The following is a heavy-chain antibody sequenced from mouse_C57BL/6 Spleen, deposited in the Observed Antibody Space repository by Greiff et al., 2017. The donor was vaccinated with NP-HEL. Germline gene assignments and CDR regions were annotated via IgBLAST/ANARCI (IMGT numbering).Heavy chain of an antibody. CDR1: GYTFTDYY. Sequence: EVQLQQSGPELVKPGASVKISCKASGYTFTDYYMNWVKQSHGKSLEWIGDINPNNGGTSYNQKFKGKATLTVDKSSSTAYMELRSLTSEDSAVYYCAREADDYAWFAYWGQGTLVTVSA. D-gene: IGHD2-4*01. CDR2: INPNNGGT. CDR3: AREADDYAWFAY. V-gene: IGHV1-26*01. J-gene: IGHJ3*01.